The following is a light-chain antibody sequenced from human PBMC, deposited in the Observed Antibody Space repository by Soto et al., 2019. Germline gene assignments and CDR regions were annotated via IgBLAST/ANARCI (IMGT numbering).Light chain of an antibody. J-gene: IGKJ5*01. V-gene: IGKV1-13*02. CDR1: QDIRGA. Sequence: GDRVTITCRASQDIRGALAWYQQKSGKPPNLLIYDVSTLEGGVPSRFSGSGSGTEFTLTISSLQPEDFGTYYCQQFNSYPITFGHGTRLEIK. CDR3: QQFNSYPIT. CDR2: DVS.